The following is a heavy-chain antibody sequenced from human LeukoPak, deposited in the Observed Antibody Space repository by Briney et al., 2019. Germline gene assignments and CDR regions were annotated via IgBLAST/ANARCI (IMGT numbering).Heavy chain of an antibody. V-gene: IGHV3-30*03. CDR3: ATALYGSGSYNKAYMDV. D-gene: IGHD3-10*01. CDR2: ISYDGSNK. CDR1: GFTFSSYG. Sequence: GGSLRLSCAASGFTFSSYGMHWVRQAPGKGLEWVAVISYDGSNKYYADSVKGRFTISRDNSKNTLYLQMNSLRAEDTAVYYCATALYGSGSYNKAYMDVWGKGTTVTISS. J-gene: IGHJ6*03.